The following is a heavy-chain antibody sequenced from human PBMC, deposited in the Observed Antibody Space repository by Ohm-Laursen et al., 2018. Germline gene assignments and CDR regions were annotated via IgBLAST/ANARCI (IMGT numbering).Heavy chain of an antibody. D-gene: IGHD2-2*01. CDR3: ARVPVVAPAASMAAAGYFDY. Sequence: GTLSLTCTVSGGSISSYYWSWIRQPAGKGLEWIGRIYISGSTNYNPSLKSRVTISVDTSKNQFSLKLSSVTAADTAVYYCARVPVVAPAASMAAAGYFDYWGQGTLVTVSS. J-gene: IGHJ4*02. V-gene: IGHV4-4*07. CDR2: IYISGST. CDR1: GGSISSYY.